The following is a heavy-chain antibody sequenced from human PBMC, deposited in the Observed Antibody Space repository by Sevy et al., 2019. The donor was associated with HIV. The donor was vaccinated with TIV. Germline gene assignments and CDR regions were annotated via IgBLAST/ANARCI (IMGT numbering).Heavy chain of an antibody. CDR1: GFTFSTYW. V-gene: IGHV3-74*01. J-gene: IGHJ3*02. CDR3: ARESRGSLEGFDI. D-gene: IGHD1-26*01. CDR2: INSAGNYR. Sequence: GGSLRLSCAASGFTFSTYWMHWVRQAPGKGLVWVSRINSAGNYRGYVESVESRFTISRDNAQNTLFLQMSSLRVEDTAVYYCARESRGSLEGFDIWGQGTMVTVSS.